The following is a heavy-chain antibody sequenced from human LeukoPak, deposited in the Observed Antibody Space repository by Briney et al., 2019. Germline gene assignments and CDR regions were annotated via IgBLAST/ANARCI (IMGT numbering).Heavy chain of an antibody. D-gene: IGHD6-13*01. Sequence: PGGSLRLSCETSGFTFSNYAMSWVRQAPGKGLEWVSAISGSGGSTYYADSVKGRFTISRDNSKNTLYLQMNSLRAEDTAVYYCAKATPIAAGRYYFDYWGQGTLVTVSS. CDR2: ISGSGGST. CDR3: AKATPIAAGRYYFDY. J-gene: IGHJ4*02. V-gene: IGHV3-23*01. CDR1: GFTFSNYA.